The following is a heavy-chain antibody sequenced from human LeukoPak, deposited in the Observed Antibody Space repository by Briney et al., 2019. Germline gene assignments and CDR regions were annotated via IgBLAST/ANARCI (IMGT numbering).Heavy chain of an antibody. D-gene: IGHD3-22*01. CDR3: ARDSEHYDSGAYYDAFDI. V-gene: IGHV3-7*01. Sequence: PGGSLRLFCEGSRFTFGNYWMNWVRQAPGKGLEWVANIKQDGSVKYYVDSVKGRFTISRDNAKNSLYLQMASPRAEDTAVYYCARDSEHYDSGAYYDAFDIWGQGTLVTVSS. J-gene: IGHJ3*02. CDR2: IKQDGSVK. CDR1: RFTFGNYW.